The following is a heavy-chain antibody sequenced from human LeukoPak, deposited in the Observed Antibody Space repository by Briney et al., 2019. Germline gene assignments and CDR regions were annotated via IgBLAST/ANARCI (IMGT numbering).Heavy chain of an antibody. Sequence: GGSLRLSCAASGFTFSSYAMSWVRQAPGKGLEWVSAISGSGGSTYYADSVKGRFTISRDNSKNTLYLQMSSLRAEDTAVYYCARGSYGDYGYWGQGTLVTVSS. CDR1: GFTFSSYA. D-gene: IGHD4-17*01. CDR2: ISGSGGST. CDR3: ARGSYGDYGY. J-gene: IGHJ4*02. V-gene: IGHV3-23*01.